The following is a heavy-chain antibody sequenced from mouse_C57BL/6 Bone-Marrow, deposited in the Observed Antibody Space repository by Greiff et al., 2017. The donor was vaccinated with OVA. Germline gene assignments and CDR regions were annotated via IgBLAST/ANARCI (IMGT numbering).Heavy chain of an antibody. Sequence: VQLQQSGAELVKPGASVKMSCKASGYTFTTYPIEWMKQNHGKSLEWIGNFHPYNDDTKYNEKFKGKATLTVEKSSSTVYLELSRLTSDDSAVYYCARALGYYGSSHWYVDVWGTGTTVTVSS. CDR1: GYTFTTYP. CDR3: ARALGYYGSSHWYVDV. J-gene: IGHJ1*03. CDR2: FHPYNDDT. V-gene: IGHV1-47*01. D-gene: IGHD1-1*01.